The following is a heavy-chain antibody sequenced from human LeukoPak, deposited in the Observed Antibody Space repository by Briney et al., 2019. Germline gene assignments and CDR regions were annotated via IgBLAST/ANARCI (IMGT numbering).Heavy chain of an antibody. CDR1: GGSISSYY. V-gene: IGHV4-59*08. D-gene: IGHD1-26*01. Sequence: SETLSLTCTVSGGSISSYYWSWIRQPPGKGLEWIGYIYYSGSTNYNPSLKSRVTISIDTSKNQFSLKLSSGTAAATAVYSCARRGGFGSYNSFDPWGQGALVT. J-gene: IGHJ5*02. CDR3: ARRGGFGSYNSFDP. CDR2: IYYSGST.